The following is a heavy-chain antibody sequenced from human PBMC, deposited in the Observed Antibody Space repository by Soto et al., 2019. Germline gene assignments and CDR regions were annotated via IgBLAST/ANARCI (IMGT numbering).Heavy chain of an antibody. CDR1: GAYVSAYD. J-gene: IGHJ5*02. CDR3: ARESAGSGKNNWFDP. Sequence: SETLSLTCSVSGAYVSAYDWSWVRQPPGKGLEWIGYIYHTGSTFYNDSLKSRVTMSMDTSKNQLSLTLNSVTAADTAVYYCARESAGSGKNNWFDPWGQGTLVTVSS. D-gene: IGHD3-10*01. V-gene: IGHV4-59*02. CDR2: IYHTGST.